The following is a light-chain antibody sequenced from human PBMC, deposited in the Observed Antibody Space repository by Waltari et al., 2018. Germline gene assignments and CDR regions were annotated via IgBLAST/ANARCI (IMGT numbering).Light chain of an antibody. CDR3: QTWDTGILV. J-gene: IGLJ3*02. Sequence: QLVLTTSPSASASLGASVKVTCTLSSGHTSYAIAWHQQQPEKGPRYLMKINSDGSHSKGDGIPDRFSGSSSGAERYLTISSRQSEDDADYYCQTWDTGILVFGGGTKLTVL. V-gene: IGLV4-69*01. CDR1: SGHTSYA. CDR2: INSDGSH.